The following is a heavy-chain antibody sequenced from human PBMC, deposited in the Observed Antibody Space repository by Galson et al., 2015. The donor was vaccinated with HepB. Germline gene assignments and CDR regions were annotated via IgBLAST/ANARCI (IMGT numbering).Heavy chain of an antibody. CDR1: GYTFTSYG. V-gene: IGHV1-18*04. CDR3: ARGGLGRELLYYYYYGMDV. D-gene: IGHD3-10*01. CDR2: ISAYNGNT. Sequence: SVKVSCKASGYTFTSYGISWVRQAPGQGLEWMGWISAYNGNTNYAQKLQGRVTMTTDTSTSTAYMELRSLRSDDTAVYYCARGGLGRELLYYYYYGMDVWGQGTTVTVSS. J-gene: IGHJ6*02.